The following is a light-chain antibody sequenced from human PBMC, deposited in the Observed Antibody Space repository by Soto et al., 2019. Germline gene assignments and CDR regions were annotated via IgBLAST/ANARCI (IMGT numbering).Light chain of an antibody. CDR3: QTWDTGFEVE. CDR2: LNSDGSH. Sequence: QLVLTQSPSASASLGASVKLTCTLSSGHSSYAIAWHQQQPETGPRYLMKLNSDGSHNKGDGIPDRFSGSSSGAERYLTISRLRSEAEADYYFQTWDTGFEVEFCGGTKLIVL. J-gene: IGLJ2*01. V-gene: IGLV4-69*01. CDR1: SGHSSYA.